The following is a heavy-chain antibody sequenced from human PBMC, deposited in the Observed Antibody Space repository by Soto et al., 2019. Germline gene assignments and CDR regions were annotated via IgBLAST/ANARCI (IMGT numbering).Heavy chain of an antibody. V-gene: IGHV4-59*01. CDR2: IYYSGST. J-gene: IGHJ6*02. CDR3: ASDIGRDGYNSRYYGMDV. CDR1: GGSISSYY. Sequence: AETLSLTCTVSGGSISSYYWSWIRQPPGKGLEWIGYIYYSGSTNYNPSLKSRVTISVDTSKNQFSLKLSSVTAADTAVYSCASDIGRDGYNSRYYGMDVWGQGTTVTVS. D-gene: IGHD5-12*01.